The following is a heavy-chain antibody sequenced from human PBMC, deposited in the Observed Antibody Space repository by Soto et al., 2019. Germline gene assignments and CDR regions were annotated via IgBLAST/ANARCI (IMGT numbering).Heavy chain of an antibody. CDR3: AGGNSYYDFWSGYYKATHIDY. J-gene: IGHJ4*02. CDR1: GDSISRGGYS. Sequence: SETLSLTCAVSGDSISRGGYSCSWIRQPPGKGLEWIGYIYHSGSTYYNPSLKSRVTISVDRSKNQFSLKLSSVTAADTAVYYCAGGNSYYDFWSGYYKATHIDYWGQGTLVTVSS. D-gene: IGHD3-3*01. V-gene: IGHV4-30-2*01. CDR2: IYHSGST.